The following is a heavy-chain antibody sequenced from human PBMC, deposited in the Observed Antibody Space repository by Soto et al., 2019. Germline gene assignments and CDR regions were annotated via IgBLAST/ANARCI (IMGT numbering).Heavy chain of an antibody. CDR3: AGRYCTNGVCYTNYYYYIDV. D-gene: IGHD2-8*01. J-gene: IGHJ6*03. V-gene: IGHV3-21*04. CDR1: GLTFSHYS. CDR2: ISGGGNNR. Sequence: GGSLRLSCAASGLTFSHYSMNWVRQAPGKGLEWVSSISGGGNNRYYAESVKGRFTISRDNAKNTLYLQMNSLRAEDTAVYYCAGRYCTNGVCYTNYYYYIDVWGKGTTVTVSS.